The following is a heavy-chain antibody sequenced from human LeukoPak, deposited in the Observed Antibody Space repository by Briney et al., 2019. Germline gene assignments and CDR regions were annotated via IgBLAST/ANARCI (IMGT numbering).Heavy chain of an antibody. CDR2: INPSGGST. D-gene: IGHD1-14*01. Sequence: GASVKVSCKASGYTLTSYYMHWVRQAPGQGLEWVGIINPSGGSTSYAQKFQGRVTMTRDTSTSTVYIELSSLRSEDTAVYYCAREGNGNRGILIDNWSQGTLVTVSP. CDR3: AREGNGNRGILIDN. V-gene: IGHV1-46*01. CDR1: GYTLTSYY. J-gene: IGHJ4*02.